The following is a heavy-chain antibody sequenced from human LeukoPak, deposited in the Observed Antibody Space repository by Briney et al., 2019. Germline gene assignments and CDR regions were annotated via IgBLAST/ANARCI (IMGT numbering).Heavy chain of an antibody. V-gene: IGHV4-4*07. CDR1: GGSISSYY. J-gene: IGHJ6*03. CDR3: ARAGFGYYYGSGVNGYYYYMDV. Sequence: PSETLSLTCTVSGGSISSYYWSWIRQPAGKGLEWIGRIYTSGSTNYNPSLESRVTMSVDTSKNQFSLKLSSVTAADTAVYYCARAGFGYYYGSGVNGYYYYMDVWGKGTTVTVSS. D-gene: IGHD3-10*01. CDR2: IYTSGST.